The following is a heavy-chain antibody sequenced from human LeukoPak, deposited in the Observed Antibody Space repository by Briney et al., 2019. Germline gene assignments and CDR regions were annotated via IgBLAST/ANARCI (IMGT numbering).Heavy chain of an antibody. V-gene: IGHV5-51*01. D-gene: IGHD4-17*01. Sequence: GESLKIHWKASWYRFINSCIGRGRQMPGKGLGGRGFFYPCDWGARYIPSFQGQVTLSVDKSISTAYLQWSSLKSADTAMYYCARHTPAAVTTPQVPLDSWGQGTLVTVSS. CDR3: ARHTPAAVTTPQVPLDS. CDR1: WYRFINSC. CDR2: FYPCDWGA. J-gene: IGHJ4*02.